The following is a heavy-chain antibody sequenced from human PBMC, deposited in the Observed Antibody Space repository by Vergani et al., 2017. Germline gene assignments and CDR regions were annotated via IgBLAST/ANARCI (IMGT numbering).Heavy chain of an antibody. J-gene: IGHJ6*02. V-gene: IGHV4-4*02. Sequence: QVPLQESGPGLVKPSGTLSLTCAVSGGSISSSNWWSWVRQPPGKGLEWIGEIYHSWSTNYNPSLKSRVTISVDKSKNQLPLKLSSVTAADTSVYYCARFLTGTTIYYYYGMDVWGQGTTVTVSS. D-gene: IGHD1-20*01. CDR3: ARFLTGTTIYYYYGMDV. CDR2: IYHSWST. CDR1: GGSISSSNW.